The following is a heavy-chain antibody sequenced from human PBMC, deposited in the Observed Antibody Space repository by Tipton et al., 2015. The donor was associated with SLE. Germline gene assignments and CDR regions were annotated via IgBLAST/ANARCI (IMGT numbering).Heavy chain of an antibody. Sequence: SLRLSCAASGFTFSSYWMSWVRQAPGKGLEWVANIKQDGSEKYYVDSVKGRFTISRDNAKNSLYLQMNSLRAEDSAVYYCARDRVRELFDYWGQGTLVTVSS. V-gene: IGHV3-7*03. CDR3: ARDRVRELFDY. J-gene: IGHJ4*02. D-gene: IGHD5-24*01. CDR1: GFTFSSYW. CDR2: IKQDGSEK.